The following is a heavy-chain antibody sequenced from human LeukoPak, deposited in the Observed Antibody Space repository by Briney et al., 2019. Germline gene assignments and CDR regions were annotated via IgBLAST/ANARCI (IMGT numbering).Heavy chain of an antibody. J-gene: IGHJ3*02. Sequence: SETLSLTCTVSGGSITNYYWNWIRQPPGKGLEWIGYVYYSGSTNYNPSLKSRVTISVDMSKNQFSLRLSSVTAADTAVYYCARDAVTYDAFDIWGQGTMVTVSS. CDR3: ARDAVTYDAFDI. CDR1: GGSITNYY. CDR2: VYYSGST. D-gene: IGHD2-21*02. V-gene: IGHV4-59*01.